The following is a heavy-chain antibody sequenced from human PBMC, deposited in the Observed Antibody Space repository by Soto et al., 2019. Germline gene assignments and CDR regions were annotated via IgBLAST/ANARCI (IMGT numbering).Heavy chain of an antibody. J-gene: IGHJ5*02. CDR1: GGSISPYY. Sequence: SETLSLTCTVSGGSISPYYWSWIRQPAGKGLEWIGRFYMSGSTDYNPSLKSRVTMSVDTSKNHFSLKMISVTAADTAVYYCATGGYCSATSCYLEGGFDPVDQGTLVAASS. D-gene: IGHD2-2*01. CDR3: ATGGYCSATSCYLEGGFDP. V-gene: IGHV4-4*07. CDR2: FYMSGST.